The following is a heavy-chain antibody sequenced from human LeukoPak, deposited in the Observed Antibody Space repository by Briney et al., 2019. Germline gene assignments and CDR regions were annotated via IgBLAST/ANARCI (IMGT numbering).Heavy chain of an antibody. Sequence: SETLSLTCAVYGGSFSGYYWSWIRQPPGKGLEWIGEINHSGSTNYNPSLKSRVTISVDTSKNQFSLKLSSVTAADTAVYYCARGPSHHYDFWSGYSSDWGQGTLVTVSS. CDR2: INHSGST. CDR1: GGSFSGYY. J-gene: IGHJ4*02. V-gene: IGHV4-34*01. D-gene: IGHD3-3*01. CDR3: ARGPSHHYDFWSGYSSD.